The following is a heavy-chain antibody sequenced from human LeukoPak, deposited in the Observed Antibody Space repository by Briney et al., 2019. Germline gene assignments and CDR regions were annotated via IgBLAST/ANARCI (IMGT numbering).Heavy chain of an antibody. D-gene: IGHD4-17*01. CDR3: ARGTVTTSLPFDY. J-gene: IGHJ4*02. CDR1: GGSISSYY. Sequence: PSETLSLTCTVSGGSISSYYWSWIRQPPGKGLEWIGEINHSGSTNYNPSLKSRVTISVDTSKNQFSLTLNSVTAADTAVYYCARGTVTTSLPFDYWGQGTLVTVSS. CDR2: INHSGST. V-gene: IGHV4-34*01.